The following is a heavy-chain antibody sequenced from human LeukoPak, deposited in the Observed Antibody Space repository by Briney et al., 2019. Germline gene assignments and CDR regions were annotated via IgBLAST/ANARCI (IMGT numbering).Heavy chain of an antibody. CDR3: ARESRDGYNYLDY. J-gene: IGHJ4*02. D-gene: IGHD5-24*01. CDR2: IYYSGST. CDR1: GGSVSSGSYY. Sequence: RSESLSPTCTVSGGSVSSGSYYWTWIRQPPGKGLEWIGYIYYSGSTNYNPSLKSRVTISVDTSKNQLSLKLSSVTAADTAVYYCARESRDGYNYLDYWGEGTLVTVSS. V-gene: IGHV4-61*01.